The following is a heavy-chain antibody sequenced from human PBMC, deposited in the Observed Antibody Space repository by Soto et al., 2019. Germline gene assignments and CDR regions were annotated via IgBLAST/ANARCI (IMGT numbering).Heavy chain of an antibody. Sequence: GGSLRLSCAASGFTFSSYAMHWVRQAPGKGLEWVAVISYDGSNKYYADSVKGRFTISRDNSKNTLYLQMNSLRAEDTAVYYCARASWIQLWLRTTHFDYWGQGTLVTVSS. CDR2: ISYDGSNK. J-gene: IGHJ4*02. V-gene: IGHV3-30-3*01. D-gene: IGHD5-18*01. CDR3: ARASWIQLWLRTTHFDY. CDR1: GFTFSSYA.